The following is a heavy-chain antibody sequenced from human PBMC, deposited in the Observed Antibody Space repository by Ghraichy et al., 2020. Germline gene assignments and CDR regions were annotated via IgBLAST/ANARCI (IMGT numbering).Heavy chain of an antibody. D-gene: IGHD1-26*01. J-gene: IGHJ5*02. CDR3: ARANPIGSWFDP. CDR2: IYYSGST. Sequence: SETLSLTCTVSGGSISSGDYYWSWIRQPPGKGLEWIGYIYYSGSTYYNPSLKSRVTISVDTSKNQFSLKLSSVTAADTAVYYCARANPIGSWFDPWGQGTLVTVSS. V-gene: IGHV4-30-4*01. CDR1: GGSISSGDYY.